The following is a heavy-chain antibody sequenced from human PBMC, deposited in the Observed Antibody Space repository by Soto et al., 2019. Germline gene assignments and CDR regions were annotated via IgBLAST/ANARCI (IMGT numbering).Heavy chain of an antibody. J-gene: IGHJ4*02. CDR2: VYYTGST. V-gene: IGHV4-59*01. CDR1: GGSISGSY. CDR3: ARSVAVPGAHIDY. D-gene: IGHD6-19*01. Sequence: SETLSLTCSVSGGSISGSYWSWIRQSPGKGLEWLGYVYYTGSTNYSPSLRSRVSISVDTSKNEFSLRLSSVTAADTAVYFCARSVAVPGAHIDYWGQGTQVTVS.